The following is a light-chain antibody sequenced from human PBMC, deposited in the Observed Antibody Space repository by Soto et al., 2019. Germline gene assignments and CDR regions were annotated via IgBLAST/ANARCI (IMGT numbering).Light chain of an antibody. CDR3: SSFATSTTL. Sequence: SALTQPASVSGSPGQSITISCTGTSSDVGAYDYVSWYQQHPGKAPKLMIFDVSNRPSGVSNRFSGSKSGNTASLTISGLQAEDEADYYCSSFATSTTLFGGGTKLTV. V-gene: IGLV2-14*01. CDR2: DVS. CDR1: SSDVGAYDY. J-gene: IGLJ2*01.